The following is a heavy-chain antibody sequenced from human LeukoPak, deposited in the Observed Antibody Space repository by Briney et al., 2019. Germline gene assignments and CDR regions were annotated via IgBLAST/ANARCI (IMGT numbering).Heavy chain of an antibody. J-gene: IGHJ6*03. V-gene: IGHV1-8*03. Sequence: ASVKVSCKASGYTFTSYDINWVRQATGQGLEWMGWMNPNSGNTGYAQKFQGRVTITRNTSISTAYMELSSLRSEDTAVYYCARGYCSGGSCYGSRYYYYYYMDVWGKGTTVTISS. CDR1: GYTFTSYD. CDR2: MNPNSGNT. CDR3: ARGYCSGGSCYGSRYYYYYYMDV. D-gene: IGHD2-15*01.